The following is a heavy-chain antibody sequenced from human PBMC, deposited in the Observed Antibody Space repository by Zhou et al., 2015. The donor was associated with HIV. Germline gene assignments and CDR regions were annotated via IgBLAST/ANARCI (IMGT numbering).Heavy chain of an antibody. V-gene: IGHV1-69*01. D-gene: IGHD3-22*01. J-gene: IGHJ3*02. CDR3: ARNDDSSGFPHDAFDI. CDR2: IIPIFGTA. CDR1: GYTFTSYY. Sequence: QVQLVQSGAEVKKPGASVKVSCKASGYTFTSYYMHWVRQAPGQGLEWMGGIIPIFGTANYAQKFQGRVTITADESTSTAYMELSSLRSEDTAVYYCARNDDSSGFPHDAFDIWGQG.